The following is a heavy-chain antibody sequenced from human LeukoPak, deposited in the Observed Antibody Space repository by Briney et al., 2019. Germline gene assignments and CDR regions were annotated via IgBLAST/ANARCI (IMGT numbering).Heavy chain of an antibody. D-gene: IGHD3-10*01. Sequence: GGSLRLSCAASGFTLRNFAMHWVRQAPGKGLEWVASLSYDISHEYYADSVKGRFTISRDISKNTLYLQMNSLRAEDTAVYYCAKMVGKAYYGSGSSHYYFDYWGQGTLVTVSS. CDR2: LSYDISHE. CDR1: GFTLRNFA. J-gene: IGHJ4*02. CDR3: AKMVGKAYYGSGSSHYYFDY. V-gene: IGHV3-30*04.